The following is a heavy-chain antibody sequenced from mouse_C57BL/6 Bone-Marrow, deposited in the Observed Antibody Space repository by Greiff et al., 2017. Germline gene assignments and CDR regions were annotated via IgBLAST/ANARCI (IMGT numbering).Heavy chain of an antibody. J-gene: IGHJ3*01. Sequence: QVQLQQPGAELVKPGASVKLSCKASGYTFTSYWMHWVKQRPGQGLEWIGMIHPNSGSTNYNEKFKSKATLTVDKSSSTAYMQLKGLTSEDSAVYYCARSHGYHFAYWGQGTLVTVSA. V-gene: IGHV1-64*01. CDR2: IHPNSGST. CDR3: ARSHGYHFAY. D-gene: IGHD2-2*01. CDR1: GYTFTSYW.